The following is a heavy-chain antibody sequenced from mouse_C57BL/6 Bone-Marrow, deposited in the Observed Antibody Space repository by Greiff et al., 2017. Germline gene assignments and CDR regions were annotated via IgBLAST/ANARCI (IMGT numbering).Heavy chain of an antibody. CDR1: GYTFTSYW. V-gene: IGHV1-7*01. D-gene: IGHD6-1*01. CDR2: INPSSGYT. CDR3: ARSPPHNGSYYFDD. J-gene: IGHJ2*01. Sequence: VQVVESGAELAKPGASVKLSCKASGYTFTSYWMHWVNQRPGQGLEWIGYINPSSGYTKYNQKFKAKATLTADKSSSTAYMQLSSLTYEDSAVYYCARSPPHNGSYYFDDWGQGTTLTVSS.